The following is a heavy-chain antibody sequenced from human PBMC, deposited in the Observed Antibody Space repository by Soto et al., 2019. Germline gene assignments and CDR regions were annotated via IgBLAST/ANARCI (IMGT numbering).Heavy chain of an antibody. CDR2: IKQDGSEK. V-gene: IGHV3-7*03. CDR1: GFTFSSYW. J-gene: IGHJ4*02. CDR3: ARDGGGYQLLPFDY. D-gene: IGHD2-2*01. Sequence: GGSLRLSCAASGFTFSSYWMSWVRQAPGKGLEWVANIKQDGSEKYYVDSVKGRFTISRDNAKNSLYLQMNSLRAEDTAVYYCARDGGGYQLLPFDYWGQGTLVTVSS.